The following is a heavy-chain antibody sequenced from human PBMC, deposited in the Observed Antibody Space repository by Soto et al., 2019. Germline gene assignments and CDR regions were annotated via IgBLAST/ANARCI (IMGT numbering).Heavy chain of an antibody. CDR3: ARSQYEGYCTNGVCLSPFYFFAY. D-gene: IGHD2-8*01. J-gene: IGHJ4*02. Sequence: ASVKVSCKASGYTFTSYGISWVRQAPGQGLEWMGWISAYNGNTNYAQKLQGRVTMTTDTSTSTAYMELRSLRSDDTAVYYCARSQYEGYCTNGVCLSPFYFFAYWGQGTLVTVAS. CDR2: ISAYNGNT. CDR1: GYTFTSYG. V-gene: IGHV1-18*01.